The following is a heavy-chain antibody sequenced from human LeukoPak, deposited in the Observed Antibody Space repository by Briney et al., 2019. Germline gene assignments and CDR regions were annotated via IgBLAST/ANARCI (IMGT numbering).Heavy chain of an antibody. D-gene: IGHD4-17*01. CDR2: MSSSSSYI. CDR1: GFTFSSYS. J-gene: IGHJ4*02. CDR3: ARGEYGDYAIDY. Sequence: GGSLRLSCAASGFTFSSYSMTWVGQAPGKGLEWVSSMSSSSSYIYYADSVKGRFTISRDNAKNSLYLQMNSLRAEDTAVYYCARGEYGDYAIDYWGQGTLVTVSS. V-gene: IGHV3-21*01.